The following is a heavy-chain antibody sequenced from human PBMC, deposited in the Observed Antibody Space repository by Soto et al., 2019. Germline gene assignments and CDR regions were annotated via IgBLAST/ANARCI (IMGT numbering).Heavy chain of an antibody. D-gene: IGHD3-10*01. J-gene: IGHJ4*02. V-gene: IGHV3-23*01. CDR2: ISGSGGTT. CDR3: AKDAGSGYYYFDY. CDR1: GFTFSIYA. Sequence: GGSLRLSCAVSGFTFSIYAMSWVRQAPGKGLEWVSGISGSGGTTYYADSVKGRFTISRDNSKNTVYLQMNSLRIEDTAVFYCAKDAGSGYYYFDYWGQGTLVTVSS.